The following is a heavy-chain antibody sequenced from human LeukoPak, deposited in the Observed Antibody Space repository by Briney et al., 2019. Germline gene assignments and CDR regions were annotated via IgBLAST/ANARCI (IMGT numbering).Heavy chain of an antibody. V-gene: IGHV3-23*01. CDR2: ISGSGYSA. J-gene: IGHJ3*02. CDR3: AKSRYSSSWYLASDAFDI. Sequence: GGSLRLSCAASGFTFTSYAMSWVRQAPGKGLEWVSAISGSGYSAYYADSVKGRFTISRDNSKNTVNLQMNSLRIEDTAVYYCAKSRYSSSWYLASDAFDIWGQGTMVTVSS. CDR1: GFTFTSYA. D-gene: IGHD6-13*01.